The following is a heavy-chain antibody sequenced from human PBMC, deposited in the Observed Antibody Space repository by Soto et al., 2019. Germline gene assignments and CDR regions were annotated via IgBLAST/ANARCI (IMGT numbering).Heavy chain of an antibody. Sequence: LRLSCAASGFTFSSYAMSWVRQAPGKGLEWVSAISGSGGSTYYADSVKGRFTISRDNSKNTLYLQMNSLRAEDTAVYYCAKDYYDFWSGYPKAYFDYWGQGTLVTVSS. V-gene: IGHV3-23*01. CDR3: AKDYYDFWSGYPKAYFDY. CDR2: ISGSGGST. CDR1: GFTFSSYA. J-gene: IGHJ4*02. D-gene: IGHD3-3*01.